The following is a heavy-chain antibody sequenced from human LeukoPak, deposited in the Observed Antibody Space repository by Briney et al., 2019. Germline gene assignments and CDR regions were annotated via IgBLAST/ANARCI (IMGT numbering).Heavy chain of an antibody. CDR1: GFTFSNYA. Sequence: GGSLRLSCAASGFTFSNYAMSWVRQAPGKGLEWVSVISGSGSSTSYADSVKGRFTISRDNSKNTVYLQMNSLRGEDTAVYYCAKARQGVIVENWFDPWGQGTLVTVSS. CDR2: ISGSGSST. D-gene: IGHD2-21*01. V-gene: IGHV3-23*01. CDR3: AKARQGVIVENWFDP. J-gene: IGHJ5*02.